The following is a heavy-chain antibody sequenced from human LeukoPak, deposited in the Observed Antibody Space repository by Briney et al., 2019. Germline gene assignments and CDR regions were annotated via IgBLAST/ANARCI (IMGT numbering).Heavy chain of an antibody. Sequence: GGSLRLSCAASGFTFSSYWMSWVRQAPGKGLEWVANIKQDGSEKYYVDSVKGRFTISRDNAKNSLYLQMNSLRAEDTAVYYCARVPVAARYWFDPWGQGTLVTVSS. CDR2: IKQDGSEK. CDR3: ARVPVAARYWFDP. V-gene: IGHV3-7*01. CDR1: GFTFSSYW. D-gene: IGHD6-19*01. J-gene: IGHJ5*02.